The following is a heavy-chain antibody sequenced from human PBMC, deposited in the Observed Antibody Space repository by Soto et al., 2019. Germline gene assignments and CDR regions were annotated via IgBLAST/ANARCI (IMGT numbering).Heavy chain of an antibody. Sequence: RSLTCTVSGGSLSRYYWSWIRQPPGQGLEWIGHIYYSGSTSYNPSLNSRVTISVVTSKNQFSLKLSSVTAADTAVYYCARFGIGSTKNPTFDYWGQGALVTVSS. CDR1: GGSLSRYY. V-gene: IGHV4-59*01. CDR2: IYYSGST. CDR3: ARFGIGSTKNPTFDY. D-gene: IGHD1-26*01. J-gene: IGHJ4*02.